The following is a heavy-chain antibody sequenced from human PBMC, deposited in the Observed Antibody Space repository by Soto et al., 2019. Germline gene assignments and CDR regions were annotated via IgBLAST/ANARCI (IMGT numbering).Heavy chain of an antibody. CDR1: GYTFTSYG. V-gene: IGHV1-18*01. CDR3: ARVSQTSGWYPQCDAFDI. J-gene: IGHJ3*02. D-gene: IGHD6-19*01. CDR2: ISGYNGNT. Sequence: QVQLVQSGAEVKKPGASVKVSCKASGYTFTSYGISWVRQAPGQGLEWMGWISGYNGNTNYAQKLQGRVTMTTDTCTSTAYMELRSPRSDDTAVYYCARVSQTSGWYPQCDAFDIWGQGTMVTVSS.